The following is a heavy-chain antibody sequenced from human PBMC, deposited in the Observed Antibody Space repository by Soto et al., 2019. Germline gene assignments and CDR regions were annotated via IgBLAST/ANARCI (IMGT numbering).Heavy chain of an antibody. CDR3: ARSTGGSYSFDY. Sequence: NPSETLSLTCTVSGGSISSYYWSWIRQPPGKGLEWIGYIYYSGSTNYNPSLKSRVTISVDTSKNQFSLKLSSVTAADTAVYYCARSTGGSYSFDYWGQGTLVTVSS. J-gene: IGHJ4*02. CDR1: GGSISSYY. V-gene: IGHV4-59*01. D-gene: IGHD1-26*01. CDR2: IYYSGST.